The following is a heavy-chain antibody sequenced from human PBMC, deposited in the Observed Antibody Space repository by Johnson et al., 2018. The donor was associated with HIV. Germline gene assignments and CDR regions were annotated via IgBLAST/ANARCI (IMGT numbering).Heavy chain of an antibody. CDR3: ARDGDSSGPLHDAFDI. Sequence: MQLVESGGGLVQPGGSLRLSCAASGFTFSSYAMSWVRQAPGKGLEWVSIIYSGGSTYYADSVKGRFTISRDNSKNTLYLQMNSLRAEDTAVYYCARDGDSSGPLHDAFDIWGQGTMVTVSS. CDR1: GFTFSSYA. D-gene: IGHD3-22*01. J-gene: IGHJ3*02. CDR2: IYSGGST. V-gene: IGHV3-66*01.